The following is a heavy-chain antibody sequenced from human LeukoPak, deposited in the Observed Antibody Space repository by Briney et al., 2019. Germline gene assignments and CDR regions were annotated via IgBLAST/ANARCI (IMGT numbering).Heavy chain of an antibody. CDR1: GYTFTGYF. J-gene: IGHJ4*02. V-gene: IGHV1-2*04. CDR2: INPNSGGT. D-gene: IGHD4-23*01. Sequence: ASVKVSCKASGYTFTGYFIHWVRQAPGQGLEWMGWINPNSGGTNYAQKFQGWVTMTRDTSISTAYMELSRLRSEDTAVYYCARSTVVTRGADYWGQGTLVTVSS. CDR3: ARSTVVTRGADY.